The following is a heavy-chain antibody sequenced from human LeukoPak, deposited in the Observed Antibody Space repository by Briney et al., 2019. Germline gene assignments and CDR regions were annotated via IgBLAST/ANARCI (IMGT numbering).Heavy chain of an antibody. V-gene: IGHV3-11*01. Sequence: GGSLRLSCAASGFTFSDYYMSWIRQAPGKGLEWVSYISSSGSTIYYADSVKGRFTISRDNAKNSLYLQMNSLRAEDMALYYCAKDIGDGYNFAYFDYWGQGTLVTVSS. D-gene: IGHD5-24*01. CDR2: ISSSGSTI. CDR1: GFTFSDYY. CDR3: AKDIGDGYNFAYFDY. J-gene: IGHJ4*02.